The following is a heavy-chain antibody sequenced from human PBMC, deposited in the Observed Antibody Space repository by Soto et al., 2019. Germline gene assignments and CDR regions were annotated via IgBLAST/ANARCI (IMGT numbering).Heavy chain of an antibody. Sequence: EVQLVESGGGLVQPGGSLRLSCAASGFTFSSYWMSWVRQGPGKGLEWVANIKKDGSEKCYVDSVKGRFTISRDNGRNSLYLQMNSLRAEDTAVYYCARNGYNNGMDVWGQGTTVTVSS. CDR1: GFTFSSYW. CDR3: ARNGYNNGMDV. V-gene: IGHV3-7*03. D-gene: IGHD2-8*01. CDR2: IKKDGSEK. J-gene: IGHJ6*02.